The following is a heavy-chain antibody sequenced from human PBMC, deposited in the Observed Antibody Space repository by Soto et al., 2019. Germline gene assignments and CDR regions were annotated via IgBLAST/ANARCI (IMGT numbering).Heavy chain of an antibody. CDR2: INPNGGST. Sequence: QVQLVQSGAEVEKPGASVKVSCKASGYTFINYYIHWVRQAPGQGLEWMGIINPNGGSTTYAQKSRARVPMPRDPPTTPVYRELSSLRSETTAVNYCAGSIWALLITTIDSSGRDAWGKGTTVSASS. V-gene: IGHV1-46*01. D-gene: IGHD4-4*01. CDR1: GYTFINYY. J-gene: IGHJ6*04. CDR3: AGSIWALLITTIDSSGRDA.